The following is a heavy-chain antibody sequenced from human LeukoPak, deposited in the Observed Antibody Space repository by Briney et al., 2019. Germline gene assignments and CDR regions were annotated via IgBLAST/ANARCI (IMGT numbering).Heavy chain of an antibody. CDR1: GFTVSRNY. V-gene: IGHV3-53*01. CDR2: SYRVEDT. D-gene: IGHD1-1*01. J-gene: IGHJ4*02. CDR3: ARSPVLDRNDWSFAD. Sequence: GGSLRLSCAASGFTVSRNYMSWVRQAPGKGLEWVSVSYRVEDTYYPVAVQARFTVSRDNPKNTVYLQMNSLRAEDTAVYFCARSPVLDRNDWSFADWGQGTLVTVSS.